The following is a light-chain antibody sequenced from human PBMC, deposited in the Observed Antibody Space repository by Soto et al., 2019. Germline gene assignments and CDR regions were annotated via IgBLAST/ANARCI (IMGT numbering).Light chain of an antibody. V-gene: IGLV1-47*01. CDR1: TANIGSNS. Sequence: QSVLTQPPSASGTPGQRVTISCSGSTANIGSNSVYWYRQLPGTAPKLLIYKDNKRPAGVPDRFSGSKSGTSASLAISGLRSEDEAGYFCAAWDDSLSGTVFGGGTKLTVL. J-gene: IGLJ3*02. CDR3: AAWDDSLSGTV. CDR2: KDN.